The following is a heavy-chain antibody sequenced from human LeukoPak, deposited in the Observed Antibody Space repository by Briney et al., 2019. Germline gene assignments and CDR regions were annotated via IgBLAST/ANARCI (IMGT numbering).Heavy chain of an antibody. CDR2: INPNSGVT. CDR3: ARAQDVGYTYGYLY. J-gene: IGHJ4*02. Sequence: ASVKVSCKASGYTFTGYYVHWVRQAPGQGLEWMGWINPNSGVTNYAQKFQGRVTMTRDTSISTAYMELSSLRSDDTAIYYCARAQDVGYTYGYLYWGQGTLVTVSS. D-gene: IGHD5-18*01. CDR1: GYTFTGYY. V-gene: IGHV1-2*02.